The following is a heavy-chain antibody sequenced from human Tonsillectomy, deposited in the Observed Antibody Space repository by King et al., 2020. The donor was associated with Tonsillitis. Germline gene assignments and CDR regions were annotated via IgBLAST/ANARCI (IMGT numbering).Heavy chain of an antibody. J-gene: IGHJ6*03. V-gene: IGHV4-34*01. D-gene: IGHD4-17*01. CDR1: GGSFSGYY. CDR3: ARDYGDYYYYYMDV. CDR2: INHSGST. Sequence: VQLQQWGAGLLKPSETLSLTCAVYGGSFSGYYWSWIRQPPGKGLEWIGQINHSGSTNYNPSLKSRVTISVDTSKNQFSLKLSSVTAADTAVYYCARDYGDYYYYYMDVWGKGTTVTVSS.